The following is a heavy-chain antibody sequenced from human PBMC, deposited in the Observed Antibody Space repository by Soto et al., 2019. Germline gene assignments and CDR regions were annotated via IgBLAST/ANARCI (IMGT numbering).Heavy chain of an antibody. CDR2: ITYTGVST. CDR3: AKASVWYPYFDS. D-gene: IGHD6-13*01. V-gene: IGHV3-23*01. CDR1: EFSFDDYA. Sequence: EAQLLESGGDLVQPGGSLRLSCAASEFSFDDYAMSWVRQAPGKGLEWVSSITYTGVSTYYVDSVKGRFTISRDNSKDTLYLQMNSLRAVDTAIYYCAKASVWYPYFDSWGQGTLVTVSS. J-gene: IGHJ4*02.